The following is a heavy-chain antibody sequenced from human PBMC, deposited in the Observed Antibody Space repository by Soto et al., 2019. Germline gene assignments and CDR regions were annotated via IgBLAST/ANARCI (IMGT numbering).Heavy chain of an antibody. V-gene: IGHV3-23*01. J-gene: IGHJ4*02. CDR3: ANETRPNDY. Sequence: EVQLLESGGGLVQPGGSLRLSCAASGLPFSSHAMSWVRQAPGKGLEWVSSISISGGNTYYADSVRGRFTISRDNSKNTLYLHMNSLTSEATAIYYCANETRPNDYWGQGTLVTVSS. CDR2: ISISGGNT. CDR1: GLPFSSHA.